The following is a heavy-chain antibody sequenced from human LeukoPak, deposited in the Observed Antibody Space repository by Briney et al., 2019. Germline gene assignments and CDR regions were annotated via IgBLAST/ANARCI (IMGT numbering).Heavy chain of an antibody. V-gene: IGHV4-39*01. CDR1: GGSISSSSYY. J-gene: IGHJ4*02. D-gene: IGHD4-23*01. CDR2: IYYSGST. CDR3: ARREVATGFDFDY. Sequence: TTSETLSLTCTVSGGSISSSSYYWGWIRQPPGKGLEWIGSIYYSGSTYYNPSLKSRVTISVDTSKNQFSLKLSSVTAADTAVYYCARREVATGFDFDYWGQGTLVTVSS.